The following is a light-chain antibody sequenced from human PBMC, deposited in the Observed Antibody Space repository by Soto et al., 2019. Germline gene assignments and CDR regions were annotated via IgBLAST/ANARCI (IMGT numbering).Light chain of an antibody. V-gene: IGKV2D-29*02. Sequence: DIVMTQTPFSLSVTPGQPASISCKSSHSLLHSNGKTYLYWYLQKPGQSPQLLIYEVSTRFSGVPDGLSGSGSAIDFTQKISRVEAEDIGVYYFMQSIQLPPHFCQGTRLEIK. CDR1: HSLLHSNGKTY. CDR3: MQSIQLPPH. J-gene: IGKJ5*01. CDR2: EVS.